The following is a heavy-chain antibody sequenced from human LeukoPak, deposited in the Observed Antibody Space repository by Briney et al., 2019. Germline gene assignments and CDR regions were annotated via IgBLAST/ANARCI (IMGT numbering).Heavy chain of an antibody. CDR2: ISYDGSNK. J-gene: IGHJ4*02. CDR1: GFTFSSYA. CDR3: ARHRSSWLIDY. Sequence: GGSLRLSCAASGFTFSSYAMHWVRQAPGKGLEWVAVISYDGSNKYYADSVRGRFTISRDNSKNTLYLQMNSLRAEDTAVYYCARHRSSWLIDYWGQGTLVTVSS. V-gene: IGHV3-30-3*01. D-gene: IGHD6-6*01.